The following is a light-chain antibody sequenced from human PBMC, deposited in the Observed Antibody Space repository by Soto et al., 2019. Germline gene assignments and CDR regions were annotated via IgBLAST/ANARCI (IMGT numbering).Light chain of an antibody. CDR1: QSVSSN. CDR2: GAS. V-gene: IGKV3-20*01. Sequence: EIVMTQSPATLAVSLGERDTLYCKASQSVSSNLGWYQHNPGQATRLLIYGASRRATGIPDRVSASGSGTDVTLNISRLEPEEGAVDVGQQFGSSFITFGQGTRLEI. J-gene: IGKJ5*01. CDR3: QQFGSSFIT.